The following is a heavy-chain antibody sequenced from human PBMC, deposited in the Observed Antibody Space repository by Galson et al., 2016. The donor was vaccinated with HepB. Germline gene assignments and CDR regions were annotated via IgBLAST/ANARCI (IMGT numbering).Heavy chain of an antibody. D-gene: IGHD1-26*01. J-gene: IGHJ4*02. CDR1: GFTFSNYA. Sequence: SLRLSCAVSGFTFSNYAMTWVCQAPGKGLEWVSVISGGSGSGSIYYTDSVRGRFTISRDNADNSLSLQMNSLSGDDTALYYCAKDGSYSGNLHGYFDYWGQGTLVTVSS. CDR2: ISGGSGSGSI. V-gene: IGHV3-23*01. CDR3: AKDGSYSGNLHGYFDY.